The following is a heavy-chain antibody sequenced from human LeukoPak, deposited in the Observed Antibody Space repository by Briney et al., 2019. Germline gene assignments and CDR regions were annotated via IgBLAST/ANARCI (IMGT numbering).Heavy chain of an antibody. CDR2: INPSGGST. CDR3: ARSYGSADAFDI. D-gene: IGHD3-10*01. V-gene: IGHV1-46*01. Sequence: ASVKVSCKASGYTFTSYYMHWVRQAPGQGLEWMGIINPSGGSTSYAQKFQGRVTMTRDTSTSTVYMELSSLRSEDTAVYCCARSYGSADAFDIWGQGTMVTVSS. J-gene: IGHJ3*02. CDR1: GYTFTSYY.